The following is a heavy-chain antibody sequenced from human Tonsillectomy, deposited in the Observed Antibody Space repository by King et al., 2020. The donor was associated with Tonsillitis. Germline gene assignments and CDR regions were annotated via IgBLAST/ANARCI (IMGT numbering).Heavy chain of an antibody. CDR3: ARGGGGYGDYYFDY. J-gene: IGHJ4*02. CDR1: GFTVSSSY. CDR2: IYSGGST. V-gene: IGHV3-53*01. D-gene: IGHD4-17*01. Sequence: VPLVESGGGLIQPGGSLRLSCAASGFTVSSSYMTWVRQAPGKGLEWVSVIYSGGSTYYADSVKGRFTISRDNSKNTLFLQMNSLRAEDTAVYYCARGGGGYGDYYFDYWGQGTLVTVSS.